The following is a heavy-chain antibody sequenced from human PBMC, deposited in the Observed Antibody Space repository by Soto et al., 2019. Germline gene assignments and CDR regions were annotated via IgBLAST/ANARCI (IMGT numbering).Heavy chain of an antibody. Sequence: QVHLVQSGAEVKKPGASVKVSCKGSGYGFTTYGITWVRQAPGQGLEWMAWISAHNGNTNYAQKLQGRVTVTRDTSTSTASVELRSLRSDDTAVYYGARGRYGDYWGQGALVTVSS. CDR1: GYGFTTYG. D-gene: IGHD1-1*01. J-gene: IGHJ4*02. CDR3: ARGRYGDY. V-gene: IGHV1-18*01. CDR2: ISAHNGNT.